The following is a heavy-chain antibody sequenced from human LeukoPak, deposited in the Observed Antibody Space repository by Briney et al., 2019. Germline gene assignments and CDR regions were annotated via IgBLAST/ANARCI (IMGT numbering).Heavy chain of an antibody. CDR2: INPNSGGT. D-gene: IGHD3-10*01. CDR3: ARLWFGDAFDI. Sequence: ASVKVSCKASGYTFTGYYMHWVRQAPGQGLEWMGQINPNSGGTNYAQKFQGRVTMTRDTSISTAYMELSRLRSGDTAVYYCARLWFGDAFDIWGQGTMVTVSS. CDR1: GYTFTGYY. V-gene: IGHV1-2*06. J-gene: IGHJ3*02.